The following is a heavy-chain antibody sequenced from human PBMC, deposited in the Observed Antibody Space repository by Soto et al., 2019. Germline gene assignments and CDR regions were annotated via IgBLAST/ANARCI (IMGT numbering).Heavy chain of an antibody. D-gene: IGHD2-15*01. CDR1: GYTFTGYY. V-gene: IGHV1-8*02. J-gene: IGHJ6*03. CDR2: MNPNSGNT. Sequence: ASVKVSCKASGYTFTGYYMHWVRQAPGQGLEWMGWMNPNSGNTGYAQKFQGRVTMTRNTSISTAYMELSSLRSEDTAVYYCARGLGRYYYYMDVWGKGTTVTVSS. CDR3: ARGLGRYYYYMDV.